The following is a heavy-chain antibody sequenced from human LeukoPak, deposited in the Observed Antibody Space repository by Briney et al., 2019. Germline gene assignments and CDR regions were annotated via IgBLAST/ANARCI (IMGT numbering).Heavy chain of an antibody. CDR3: AREVRGYSYGPNWFDP. CDR1: GFTFSSYE. J-gene: IGHJ5*02. Sequence: GGPLRLSCAASGFTFSSYEMNWVRQAPGKGLEWVSNISSSGSTIYYADSVKGRFTISRDNAKNSLYLQMNSLRAEDTAVYYCAREVRGYSYGPNWFDPWGQGTLVTVSS. CDR2: ISSSGSTI. V-gene: IGHV3-48*03. D-gene: IGHD5-18*01.